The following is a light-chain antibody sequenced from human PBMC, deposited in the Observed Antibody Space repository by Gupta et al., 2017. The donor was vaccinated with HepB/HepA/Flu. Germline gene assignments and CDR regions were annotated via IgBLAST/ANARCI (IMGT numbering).Light chain of an antibody. CDR1: SSDVGSYDR. CDR2: EVT. V-gene: IGLV2-23*02. CDR3: CSYAGTTTFWV. Sequence: SALTQPASVSGSPGQSITISCTATSSDVGSYDRVSWYQHHPGKAPKLMIYEVTKRPSGVSNRFSGSKSGNTASLTISGLQAEDEADYYCCSYAGTTTFWVFGGGTKLTVL. J-gene: IGLJ3*02.